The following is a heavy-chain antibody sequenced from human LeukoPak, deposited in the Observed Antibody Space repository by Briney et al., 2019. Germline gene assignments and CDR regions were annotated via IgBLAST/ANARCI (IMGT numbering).Heavy chain of an antibody. Sequence: GGSLRLSCAASGFTFSAYSMNWVRQAPGKGLERVSSISNSGAYIYYSDSVKGRFTVSRDNAKNSLYLQMNSLRAEDTAVYYCARGHYGDTYGMDVWGQGTTVTVSS. CDR3: ARGHYGDTYGMDV. V-gene: IGHV3-21*01. J-gene: IGHJ6*02. CDR1: GFTFSAYS. CDR2: ISNSGAYI. D-gene: IGHD4-17*01.